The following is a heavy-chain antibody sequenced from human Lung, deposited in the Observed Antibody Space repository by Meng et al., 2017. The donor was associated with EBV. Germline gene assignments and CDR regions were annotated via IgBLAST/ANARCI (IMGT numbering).Heavy chain of an antibody. CDR2: VDPGNGDR. J-gene: IGHJ4*02. D-gene: IGHD6-19*01. Sequence: QVQRVQAGAEVKKPGSSVKVSCKASGGTFSSYAISWVRQAPGQGLEWMGWVDPGNGDRNFAQKFQDRVTLTTDTSTSTVYMELRSLRSDDTAVYFCARDRQWLFDSWGQGTLVTVSS. CDR1: GGTFSSYA. V-gene: IGHV1-18*01. CDR3: ARDRQWLFDS.